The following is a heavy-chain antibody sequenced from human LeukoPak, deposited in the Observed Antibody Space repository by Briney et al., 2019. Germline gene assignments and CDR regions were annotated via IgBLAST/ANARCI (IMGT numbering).Heavy chain of an antibody. CDR1: GFTFGDYA. CDR3: TREGLGYCGGDCYFDY. J-gene: IGHJ4*02. CDR2: IRSKAYGGTT. Sequence: PGGSLRLSCTASGFTFGDYAMRWVRQAPGKGLGWVGFIRSKAYGGTTEYAASVKGRFTISRDDSKSIAYLQMNSLKAEDTAVYYCTREGLGYCGGDCYFDYWGQGTLVTVSS. V-gene: IGHV3-49*04. D-gene: IGHD2-21*01.